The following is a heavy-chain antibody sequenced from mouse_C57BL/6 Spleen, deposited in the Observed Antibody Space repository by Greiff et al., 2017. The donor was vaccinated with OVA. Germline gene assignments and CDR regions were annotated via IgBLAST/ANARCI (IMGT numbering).Heavy chain of an antibody. CDR3: ARWDGYYAMDY. J-gene: IGHJ4*01. D-gene: IGHD2-3*01. V-gene: IGHV1-59*01. Sequence: QVQLQQSGAELVRPGTSVKLSCKASGYTFTSYWMHWVKQRPGQGLEWIGVIDPSDSYTNYNQKFKGKATLTVDTSSSTAYMQLSSLTSEDSAVYYCARWDGYYAMDYWGQGTSVTVSS. CDR2: IDPSDSYT. CDR1: GYTFTSYW.